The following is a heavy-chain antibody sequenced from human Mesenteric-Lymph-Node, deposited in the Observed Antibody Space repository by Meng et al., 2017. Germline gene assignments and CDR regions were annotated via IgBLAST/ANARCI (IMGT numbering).Heavy chain of an antibody. V-gene: IGHV3-48*03. Sequence: GESLKISCAASGFTFSSSEMNWVRQAPGKGLEWVSYISSSGSSRYYADSVKGRFTISRDNAKNSLYLQLNSLRAEDTALYYCARVEPTGGYSYLFDCWGQGTLVTVSS. CDR3: ARVEPTGGYSYLFDC. J-gene: IGHJ4*02. CDR2: ISSSGSSR. CDR1: GFTFSSSE. D-gene: IGHD5-18*01.